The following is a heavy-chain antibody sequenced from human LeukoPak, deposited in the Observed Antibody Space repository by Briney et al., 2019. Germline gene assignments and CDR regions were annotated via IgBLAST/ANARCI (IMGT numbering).Heavy chain of an antibody. V-gene: IGHV3-30-3*01. CDR3: AKELWGSSFDY. J-gene: IGHJ4*02. CDR1: GSTFSSYA. Sequence: PPGGSLRLSCAASGSTFSSYAMHWVRQAPGKGLEWVALISYDGSNKYYADSVKGRFTSSRDNSKNTLYLQMNSLRAEDTAVYYCAKELWGSSFDYWGQGTLLTVSS. D-gene: IGHD3-16*01. CDR2: ISYDGSNK.